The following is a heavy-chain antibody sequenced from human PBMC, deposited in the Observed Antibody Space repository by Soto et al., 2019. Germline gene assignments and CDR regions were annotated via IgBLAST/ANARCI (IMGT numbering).Heavy chain of an antibody. CDR2: ITGSGGGT. J-gene: IGHJ3*01. CDR3: AKSGGGGGAFDV. Sequence: EMQLLESGGGLAQPGGSLRLSCAASGFTFITYSMSWVRQVPGKGLEWVSAITGSGGGTYYADSVKGRFTISRDNSQNTLYLQMNSLRAEDTAVYYCAKSGGGGGAFDVWGQGTMVTVSS. CDR1: GFTFITYS. D-gene: IGHD3-16*01. V-gene: IGHV3-23*01.